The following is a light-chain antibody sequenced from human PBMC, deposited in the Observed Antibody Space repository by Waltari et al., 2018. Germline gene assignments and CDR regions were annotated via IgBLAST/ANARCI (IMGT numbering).Light chain of an antibody. CDR1: SSDIGGYNY. CDR3: SSYTDSRTGV. J-gene: IGLJ3*02. Sequence: QSALTQPASVSGSPGQSITLDCARTSSDIGGYNYVAWYQQHPGRVPKLLIYDVDNRPSGISDRFSGSKSGNTASLTISGLQAEDEADYFCSSYTDSRTGVFGGGTKLTVL. V-gene: IGLV2-14*03. CDR2: DVD.